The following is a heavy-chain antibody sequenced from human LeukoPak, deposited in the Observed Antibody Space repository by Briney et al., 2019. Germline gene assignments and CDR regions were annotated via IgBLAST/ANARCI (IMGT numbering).Heavy chain of an antibody. CDR2: ISGYNGNT. V-gene: IGHV1-18*01. J-gene: IGHJ4*02. CDR1: GYTFKFNG. Sequence: ASVKVSCKASGYTFKFNGISWVRQAPGQGLEWMGWISGYNGNTNYAQNPQGRLTMTKDISTSTAYMELRSLGSDDTAVYFCARASASLTGIAALGFDLWGQGTLVTVSS. CDR3: ARASASLTGIAALGFDL. D-gene: IGHD6-13*01.